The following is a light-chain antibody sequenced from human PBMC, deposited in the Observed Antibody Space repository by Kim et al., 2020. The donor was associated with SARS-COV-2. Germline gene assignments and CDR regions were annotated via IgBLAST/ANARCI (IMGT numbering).Light chain of an antibody. V-gene: IGKV6-21*02. Sequence: VTPKETVTITCRASQSIGSDLHWYQHKPDQSPRLLIRFVSQSISGVPSRFSGGGSGTDFTLSISSLEAEDAATYYCHQSSSLPWTFGQGTKVDIK. CDR3: HQSSSLPWT. CDR1: QSIGSD. CDR2: FVS. J-gene: IGKJ1*01.